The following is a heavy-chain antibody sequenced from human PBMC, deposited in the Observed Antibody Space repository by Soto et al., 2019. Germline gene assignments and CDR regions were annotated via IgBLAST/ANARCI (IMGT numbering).Heavy chain of an antibody. CDR2: INHSGST. D-gene: IGHD5-12*01. Sequence: SETLSRTCAVYGGSLSGYCWSWIRQPPWEGLEWIGEINHSGSTKYNPSLKSRVTISVDTSKNQFSLKLSSVTAADTAVYYCARQGDGYNLGRYWYLDLWGRGTLVTVS. CDR3: ARQGDGYNLGRYWYLDL. CDR1: GGSLSGYC. V-gene: IGHV4-34*01. J-gene: IGHJ2*01.